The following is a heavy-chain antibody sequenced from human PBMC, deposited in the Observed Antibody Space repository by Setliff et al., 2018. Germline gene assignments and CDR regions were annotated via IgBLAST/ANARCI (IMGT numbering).Heavy chain of an antibody. J-gene: IGHJ4*02. Sequence: ASVKVSCKASGYRFTTYGINWVRQAPGQGLEWMGWISPYNGNTKYAQKFQGRVTMTADTSTSTAYMELRSLRSDDTAVYYCSRLVRYCTTTTCQSVPGAEVWGQGTLVTVSS. V-gene: IGHV1-18*01. CDR2: ISPYNGNT. CDR1: GYRFTTYG. D-gene: IGHD2-8*01. CDR3: SRLVRYCTTTTCQSVPGAEV.